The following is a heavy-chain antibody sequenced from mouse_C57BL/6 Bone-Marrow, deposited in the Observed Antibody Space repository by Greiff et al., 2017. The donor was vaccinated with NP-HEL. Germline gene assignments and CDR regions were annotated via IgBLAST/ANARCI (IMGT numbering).Heavy chain of an antibody. CDR2: IYPENGDT. V-gene: IGHV14-4*01. J-gene: IGHJ4*01. CDR1: GFNIKDDY. CDR3: TSVLYYAMDY. D-gene: IGHD6-1*01. Sequence: VQLQQSGAELVRPGASVKLSCTASGFNIKDDYMHWVKQRPEQGLEWIGWIYPENGDTEYASKFQGKATITADNSSNTAYLQLSSLTSEDTAVYYCTSVLYYAMDYWGQGTSVTVSS.